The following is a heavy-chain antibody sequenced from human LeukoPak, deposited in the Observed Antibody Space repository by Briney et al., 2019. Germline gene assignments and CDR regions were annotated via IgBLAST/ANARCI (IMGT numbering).Heavy chain of an antibody. D-gene: IGHD6-13*01. V-gene: IGHV3-21*01. CDR1: GFTFSSYS. Sequence: GGSLRLSCAASGFTFSSYSMNRVRQAPGKGLEWVSSISSSSSYIYYADSVKGRFTISRDNAKNSLYLQMNSLRAEDTAVYYCARDPEGDVAAEDFDYWGQGTLVTVSS. CDR2: ISSSSSYI. CDR3: ARDPEGDVAAEDFDY. J-gene: IGHJ4*02.